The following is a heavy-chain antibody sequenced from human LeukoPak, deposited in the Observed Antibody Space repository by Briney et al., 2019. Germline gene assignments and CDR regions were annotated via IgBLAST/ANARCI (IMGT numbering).Heavy chain of an antibody. CDR2: IYSGGST. CDR1: GFTVSSNY. CDR3: ARDRSSSWDYYYYYMDV. Sequence: GGSLRLSCAASGFTVSSNYMSWVRQVPGKGLEWVSVIYSGGSTYYADSVKGRFTISRDNSKNTLYLQMNSLRAEDTAVYYCARDRSSSWDYYYYYMDVWGKGTTVTVSS. D-gene: IGHD6-13*01. V-gene: IGHV3-53*01. J-gene: IGHJ6*03.